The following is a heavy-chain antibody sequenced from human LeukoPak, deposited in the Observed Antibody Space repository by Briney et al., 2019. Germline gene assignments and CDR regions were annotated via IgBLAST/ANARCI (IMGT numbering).Heavy chain of an antibody. CDR1: GFTFGDYA. CDR2: IRSKAYGGTT. J-gene: IGHJ4*02. Sequence: GGSLRLSCTASGFTFGDYAMSWVRQAPGEGLEWVGFIRSKAYGGTTEYAASVKGRFTISRDDSKSIAYLQMNSLKTEDTAVYYCTRGGYYDSSGVLDYWGQGTLVTVSS. V-gene: IGHV3-49*04. D-gene: IGHD3-22*01. CDR3: TRGGYYDSSGVLDY.